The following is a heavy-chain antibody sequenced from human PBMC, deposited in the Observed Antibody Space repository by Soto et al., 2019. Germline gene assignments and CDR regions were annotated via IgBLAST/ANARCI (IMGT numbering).Heavy chain of an antibody. V-gene: IGHV3-48*01. CDR2: ISSSSSTI. CDR1: GFTFSSYS. D-gene: IGHD4-17*01. J-gene: IGHJ4*02. Sequence: GGSLRLSCAASGFTFSSYSMNWVRQAPGKGLEWVSYISSSSSTIYYADSVKGRFTISRDNAKNSLYLQMNSLRAEDTAVYYCAREGDYGDYEFDYWGQGTLVTVSS. CDR3: AREGDYGDYEFDY.